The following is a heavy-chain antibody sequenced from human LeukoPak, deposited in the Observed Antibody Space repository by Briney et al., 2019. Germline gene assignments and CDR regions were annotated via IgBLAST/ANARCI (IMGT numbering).Heavy chain of an antibody. CDR2: MNPNSGNT. Sequence: WASVKVSCKASGYTFTSYDINWVRQATGQGLEWMGWMNPNSGNTGYARKFQGRVTMTRNTSISTAYMDLSSLRSEDTAVYYCTGGRKVDYDFWRERYYYYGMDVWGQGTTATVSS. V-gene: IGHV1-8*01. CDR3: TGGRKVDYDFWRERYYYYGMDV. CDR1: GYTFTSYD. D-gene: IGHD3-3*01. J-gene: IGHJ6*02.